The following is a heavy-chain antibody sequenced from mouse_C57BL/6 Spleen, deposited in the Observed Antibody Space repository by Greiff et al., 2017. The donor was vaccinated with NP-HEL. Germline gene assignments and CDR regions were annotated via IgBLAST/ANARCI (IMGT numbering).Heavy chain of an antibody. CDR3: ARDDYDVGRFAY. CDR2: ISYDGSN. Sequence: DVKLQESGPGLVKPSQSLSLTCSVTGYSITSGYYWNWIRQFPGNKLEWMGYISYDGSNNYNPSLKNRISITRDTPKKQFFLKLNSVTTEDTATYYGARDDYDVGRFAYWGQGTLVTVSA. V-gene: IGHV3-6*01. CDR1: GYSITSGYY. J-gene: IGHJ3*01. D-gene: IGHD2-4*01.